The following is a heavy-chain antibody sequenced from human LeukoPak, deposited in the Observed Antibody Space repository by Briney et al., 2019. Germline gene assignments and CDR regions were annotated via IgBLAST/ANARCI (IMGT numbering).Heavy chain of an antibody. CDR3: MRNLAYNSFDI. CDR1: RFTFSGSW. J-gene: IGHJ3*02. V-gene: IGHV3-7*01. CDR2: IKEDGSQK. Sequence: AGGSLRLSCAASRFTFSGSWMAWVRQAPGKGLEWVATIKEDGSQKYYMDFVKGRFTISRDNAKNSLFLQMNSLRVEDTAVYFCMRNLAYNSFDIWGQGTMVTVSS. D-gene: IGHD5-24*01.